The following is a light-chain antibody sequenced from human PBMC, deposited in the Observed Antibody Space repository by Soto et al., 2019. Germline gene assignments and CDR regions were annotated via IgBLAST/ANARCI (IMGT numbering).Light chain of an antibody. J-gene: IGKJ2*01. Sequence: EIVLTQSPGTLSLSPGERATLSCRASQSVSSNYLAWYQQKPGQAPRLVIYDASSRATGIPDGFSGSGSGTDFTLTISRLEPEDFAVYYCQQYGSSPLYTFGQGTKLEIK. CDR1: QSVSSNY. CDR2: DAS. V-gene: IGKV3-20*01. CDR3: QQYGSSPLYT.